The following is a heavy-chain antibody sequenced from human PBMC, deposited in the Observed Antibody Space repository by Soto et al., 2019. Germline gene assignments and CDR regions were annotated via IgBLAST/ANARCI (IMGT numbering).Heavy chain of an antibody. CDR3: ARNESSKIYGMDV. J-gene: IGHJ6*02. Sequence: GRSLRLSCAASGFTFSSYSMNWVRQAPGKGLEWVSFISSSSCSVNYADAGKGRVSISGDDAQNSLHLQMNNLRAEDTAVYYCARNESSKIYGMDVWGHATMATVP. CDR2: ISSSSCSV. V-gene: IGHV3-21*01. D-gene: IGHD6-6*01. CDR1: GFTFSSYS.